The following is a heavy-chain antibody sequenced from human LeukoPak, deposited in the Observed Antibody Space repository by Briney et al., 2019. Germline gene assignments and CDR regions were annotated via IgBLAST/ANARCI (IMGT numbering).Heavy chain of an antibody. Sequence: GGSLRLSCAASGSTFSSYSMNWVRQAPGKGLEWVSSISSSSSYIYYADSVKGRFTISRDNAKNSLYLQMNSLRAEDTAVYYCARRDGCSTSNPYFQHWGQGTLVTVSS. CDR2: ISSSSSYI. V-gene: IGHV3-21*01. CDR1: GSTFSSYS. CDR3: ARRDGCSTSNPYFQH. D-gene: IGHD6-13*01. J-gene: IGHJ1*01.